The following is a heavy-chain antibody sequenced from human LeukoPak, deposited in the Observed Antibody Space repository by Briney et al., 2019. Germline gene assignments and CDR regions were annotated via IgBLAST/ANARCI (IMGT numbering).Heavy chain of an antibody. D-gene: IGHD3-9*01. CDR1: GYTFTSYG. CDR2: ISAYNGNT. Sequence: GASVKVSCKASGYTFTSYGISWVRQAPGQGLEWMGWISAYNGNTNYAQKLQGRVTMTTDTSTSTAYMELRSLRSDDTAVYYCARAVGYYDILTSYSYNWFDPWGQGTLVTVSS. V-gene: IGHV1-18*04. J-gene: IGHJ5*02. CDR3: ARAVGYYDILTSYSYNWFDP.